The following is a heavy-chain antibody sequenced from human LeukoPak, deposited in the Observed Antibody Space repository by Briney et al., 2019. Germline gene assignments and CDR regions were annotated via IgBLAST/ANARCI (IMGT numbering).Heavy chain of an antibody. J-gene: IGHJ6*02. CDR2: TYYRSKWYY. CDR3: SLARSEYHYGMDV. Sequence: SQTLSVTCAISGDSVCSISVAWNWIRRSPSRGLEWLGRTYYRSKWYYEYAVSVKSRINISPDTSKNQFSLQLTPVTPEDTAVYYCSLARSEYHYGMDVWGQGTTVTVSS. CDR1: GDSVCSISVA. V-gene: IGHV6-1*01.